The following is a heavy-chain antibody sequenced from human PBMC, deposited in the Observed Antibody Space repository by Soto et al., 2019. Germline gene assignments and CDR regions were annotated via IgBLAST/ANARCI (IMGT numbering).Heavy chain of an antibody. CDR3: ARGVFGDYDEPEWNYFDY. J-gene: IGHJ4*02. D-gene: IGHD4-17*01. CDR1: GGSISSYY. CDR2: IYYSGST. Sequence: QVQLQESGPGLVKPSETLSLTCTVSGGSISSYYWSWIRQPPGKGLEWIGYIYYSGSTNYNPSLKGRVTIAVDTSKNQFSLKLSSVTAADTAVYYWARGVFGDYDEPEWNYFDYWGQGTLVTVSS. V-gene: IGHV4-59*01.